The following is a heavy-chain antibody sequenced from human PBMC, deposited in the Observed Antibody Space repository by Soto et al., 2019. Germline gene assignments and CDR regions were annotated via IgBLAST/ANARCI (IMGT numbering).Heavy chain of an antibody. J-gene: IGHJ3*02. Sequence: EVQLLESGGGVVQPGGSLRLSCAASGFTFSAYAMSWVRQAPGKGLQWVSGVGGSDTDKHYADSVRGRFTVSRDNSKNTLYLQMNSLRVDDTVVYYCAKGATAVNVVWCPFDMRGQGTEVTVSS. CDR1: GFTFSAYA. V-gene: IGHV3-23*05. CDR3: AKGATAVNVVWCPFDM. D-gene: IGHD2-8*01. CDR2: VGGSDTDK.